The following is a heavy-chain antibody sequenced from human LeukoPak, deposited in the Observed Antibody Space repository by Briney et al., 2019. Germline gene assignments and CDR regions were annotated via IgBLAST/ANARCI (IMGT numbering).Heavy chain of an antibody. CDR3: ARDRSDNDPDAFDI. V-gene: IGHV1-46*01. Sequence: ASVKVSCKASGYTFTNSYIHWVRQAPGQVLEWMGLINPDGGNTNYAQNFQGRVTMTTDTSTSTAYMELRSLRSDDTAVYYCARDRSDNDPDAFDIWGQGTMVTVSS. CDR1: GYTFTNSY. D-gene: IGHD1-1*01. J-gene: IGHJ3*02. CDR2: INPDGGNT.